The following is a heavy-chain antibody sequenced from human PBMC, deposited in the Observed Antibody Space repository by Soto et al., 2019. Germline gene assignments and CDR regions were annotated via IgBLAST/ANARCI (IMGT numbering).Heavy chain of an antibody. CDR3: ARRIVGAITNWFDP. CDR2: IYHSGST. J-gene: IGHJ5*02. V-gene: IGHV4-30-2*01. D-gene: IGHD1-26*01. CDR1: GGSISSGGYS. Sequence: SETLSLTCAVSGGSISSGGYSWSWIRQPPGKGLEWIGYIYHSGSTYYNPSLKSRVTISVDRSKNQFSLKLSSVTAADTAVYYCARRIVGAITNWFDPWGQGTLVTVSS.